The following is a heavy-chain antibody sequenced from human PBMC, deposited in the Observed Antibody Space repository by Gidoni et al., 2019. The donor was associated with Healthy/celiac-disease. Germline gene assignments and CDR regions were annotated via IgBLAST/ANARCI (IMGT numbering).Heavy chain of an antibody. CDR3: ARVPGYCTNGVCYFKGDNWFDP. CDR2: IYYSGST. D-gene: IGHD2-8*01. V-gene: IGHV4-31*03. J-gene: IGHJ5*02. CDR1: VGSIRSGGSY. Sequence: QVQLQESGPGLVKPSQTLSLTCTVSVGSIRSGGSYWRWLRQHPGKGLEWIGYIYYSGSTYYNPSLKSRVTISVDTSKNQFSLKLSSVTAADTAVYYCARVPGYCTNGVCYFKGDNWFDPWGQGTLVTVSS.